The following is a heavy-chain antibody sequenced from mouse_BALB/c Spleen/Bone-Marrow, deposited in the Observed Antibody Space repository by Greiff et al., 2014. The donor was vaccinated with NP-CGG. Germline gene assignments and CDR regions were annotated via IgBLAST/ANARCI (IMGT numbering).Heavy chain of an antibody. J-gene: IGHJ2*01. CDR3: ARQGYYGKGDY. CDR2: INPDSSTI. D-gene: IGHD2-1*01. Sequence: VESGGSLKLSCAASGFDFSRYWMSWVRQAPGKGLEWIGEINPDSSTINYTPSLKDKFIISRDNAKNALYLQMSKVRSEDTALYYCARQGYYGKGDYWGQDTTLTVSS. V-gene: IGHV4-1*02. CDR1: GFDFSRYW.